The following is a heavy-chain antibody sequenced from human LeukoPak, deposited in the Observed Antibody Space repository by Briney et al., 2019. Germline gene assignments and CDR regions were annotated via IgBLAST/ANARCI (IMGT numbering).Heavy chain of an antibody. CDR3: AKRTQICSGGSCYSSFDY. D-gene: IGHD2-15*01. CDR2: ISGSGGST. V-gene: IGHV3-23*01. J-gene: IGHJ4*02. Sequence: GGSLRLSCAASGFTFSSHATSWVRQVPGKGLEWVSAISGSGGSTYYADSVKGRFTISRDNSKNTLYVQMNSLRAEDTAVYYCAKRTQICSGGSCYSSFDYWGQGTLVTVSS. CDR1: GFTFSSHA.